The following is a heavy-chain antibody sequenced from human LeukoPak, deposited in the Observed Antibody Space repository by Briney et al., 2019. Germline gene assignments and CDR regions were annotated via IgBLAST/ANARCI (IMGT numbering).Heavy chain of an antibody. CDR3: ARVYIASPGQFDP. J-gene: IGHJ5*02. V-gene: IGHV4-61*02. D-gene: IGHD6-13*01. Sequence: SETLSLTCTVSGDSISSGSYYWSWIRQPAGKGLEWIGRIYISGSTSYNPSLKSRVTISVDTSKNQSSLKLSSVTAADTAVYYCARVYIASPGQFDPWGQGTLVTVSS. CDR2: IYISGST. CDR1: GDSISSGSYY.